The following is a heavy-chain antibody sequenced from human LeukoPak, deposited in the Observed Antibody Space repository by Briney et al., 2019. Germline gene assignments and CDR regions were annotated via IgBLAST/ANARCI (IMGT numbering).Heavy chain of an antibody. CDR3: ARGHLPTYYYYMDV. J-gene: IGHJ6*03. Sequence: SETLSLTCTVSGGSVSSSTYYWGWIRQPPGKGLEWIGHIYYSGSTYYNPSFKSRVTVFVDTSKNQFSLRLSSVTAADTAVYYCARGHLPTYYYYMDVWGKGTTVTVSS. CDR2: IYYSGST. V-gene: IGHV4-39*01. CDR1: GGSVSSSTYY.